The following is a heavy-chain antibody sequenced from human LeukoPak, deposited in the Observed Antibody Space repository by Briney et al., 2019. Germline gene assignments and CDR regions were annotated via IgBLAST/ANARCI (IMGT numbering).Heavy chain of an antibody. CDR3: ARGGRVDAFDI. Sequence: PGGSLRLSCAAPGFTFSSYSMNWVRQAPGKGLEWVSSISSSSSYIYYADSVKGRFTISRDNAKNSLYLQMNSLRAEDTAVYYCARGGRVDAFDIWGQGTMVTVSS. V-gene: IGHV3-21*01. J-gene: IGHJ3*02. CDR2: ISSSSSYI. CDR1: GFTFSSYS.